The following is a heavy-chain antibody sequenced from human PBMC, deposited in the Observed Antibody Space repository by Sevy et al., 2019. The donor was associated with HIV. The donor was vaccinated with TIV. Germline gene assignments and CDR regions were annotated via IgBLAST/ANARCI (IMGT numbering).Heavy chain of an antibody. CDR3: ARDINDYVWGSLGH. V-gene: IGHV1-2*06. Sequence: ASVKVACKASGYTFTGYYMHWVRQAPGQGLEWMGRINPNSGGTNYAQKFQGRVTMTRDTSISTAYMELSRLGSDDTAVYYCARDINDYVWGSLGHWGQGTLVTVSS. CDR1: GYTFTGYY. J-gene: IGHJ4*02. D-gene: IGHD3-16*01. CDR2: INPNSGGT.